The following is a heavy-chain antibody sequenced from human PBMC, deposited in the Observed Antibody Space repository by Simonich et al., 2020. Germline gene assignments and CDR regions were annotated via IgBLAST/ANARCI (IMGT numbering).Heavy chain of an antibody. D-gene: IGHD6-6*01. Sequence: QVQLVQSGAEVKKPGASVKVSCKASGYTFTGYYMHWVRQAPGQGLGWKGWNNPNSGGKNYAQKVQGRVTMTRDTSISTAYMELSRLRSDDTAVYYCARDRAARYYYYYYMDVWGKGTTVTVSS. CDR2: NNPNSGGK. CDR3: ARDRAARYYYYYYMDV. CDR1: GYTFTGYY. J-gene: IGHJ6*03. V-gene: IGHV1-2*02.